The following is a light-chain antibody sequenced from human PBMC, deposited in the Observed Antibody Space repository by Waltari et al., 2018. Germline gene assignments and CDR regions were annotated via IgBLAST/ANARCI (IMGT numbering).Light chain of an antibody. CDR3: QKYGTLPAT. Sequence: EIMLTQSPGTLSLSPGERATLSCRASQSISRYLAWYQHKPVQAPRLLIYDASSRATGIPDRFSGSGSGTDFSLTISRLEPEDFAVYYCQKYGTLPATFGQGTKVEIK. CDR2: DAS. J-gene: IGKJ1*01. CDR1: QSISRY. V-gene: IGKV3-20*01.